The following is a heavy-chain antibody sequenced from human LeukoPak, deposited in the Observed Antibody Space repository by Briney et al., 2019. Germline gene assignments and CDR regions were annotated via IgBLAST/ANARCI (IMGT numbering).Heavy chain of an antibody. V-gene: IGHV3-9*01. D-gene: IGHD4-17*01. CDR2: ISWNSGSI. J-gene: IGHJ6*02. CDR3: AKDMRYGTTVTPKGYYYGMDV. Sequence: PGRSLRLSCAASGFTFDDYAMHWVRQAPGKGLEWVSGISWNSGSIGYADSVKGRFTISRDNAKNSLYLQMNSLRAEDTALYYCAKDMRYGTTVTPKGYYYGMDVWGQGTTVTVSS. CDR1: GFTFDDYA.